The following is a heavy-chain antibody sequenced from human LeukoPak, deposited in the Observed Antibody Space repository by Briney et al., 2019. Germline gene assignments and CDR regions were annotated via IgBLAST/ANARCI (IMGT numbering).Heavy chain of an antibody. V-gene: IGHV4-59*08. CDR3: ARGQAGSLLDY. CDR2: IDDSGST. CDR1: GGSFRNYC. D-gene: IGHD6-13*01. Sequence: KPSETLSLTCNVSGGSFRNYCWSWIRRAPGKGLEWIGCIDDSGSTNYNPSLKSRVTFSVDTSKNQFSLKVRSVTAADTAVYYCARGQAGSLLDYWGQGNLVTVSS. J-gene: IGHJ4*02.